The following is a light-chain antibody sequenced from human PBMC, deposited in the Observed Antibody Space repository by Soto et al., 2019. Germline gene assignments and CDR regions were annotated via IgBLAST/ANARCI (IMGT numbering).Light chain of an antibody. CDR3: RSYTSSSTLV. CDR1: SSDVGGYNY. CDR2: EVS. J-gene: IGLJ2*01. Sequence: QSALTQPASVSRSPGQSITISCTGTSSDVGGYNYVSWYQQHPGKAPKLMIYEVSNRPSGVSNRFSGSKSGNTASLTISGLQAEDEADYYCRSYTSSSTLVFGGGTKLTVL. V-gene: IGLV2-14*01.